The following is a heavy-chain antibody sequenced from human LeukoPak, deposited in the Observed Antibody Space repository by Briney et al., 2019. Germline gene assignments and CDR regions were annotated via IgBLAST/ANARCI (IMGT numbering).Heavy chain of an antibody. CDR3: AELGITMIGGV. J-gene: IGHJ6*04. CDR2: ISSSGSTI. CDR1: GFTFSSYA. Sequence: QAGGSLRLSCAASGFTFSSYAMSWVRQAPGKGLEWVSYISSSGSTIYYADSVKGRFTISRDNAKNSLYLQMNSLRAEDTAVYCCAELGITMIGGVWGKGTTVTISS. V-gene: IGHV3-48*03. D-gene: IGHD3-10*02.